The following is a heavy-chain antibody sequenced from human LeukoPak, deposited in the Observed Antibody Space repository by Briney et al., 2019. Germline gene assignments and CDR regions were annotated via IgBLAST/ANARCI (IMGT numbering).Heavy chain of an antibody. CDR3: AREKDCTNGVCYSFDY. CDR1: GYTFTGYY. V-gene: IGHV1-2*02. J-gene: IGHJ4*02. D-gene: IGHD2-8*01. CDR2: INPNSGGT. Sequence: ASVKVSCKASGYTFTGYYIHWARQAPGQGLEWMGWINPNSGGTNYAQKFQGRVTITADKSTSTAYMELSSLRSEDTAVYYCAREKDCTNGVCYSFDYWGQGTLVTVSS.